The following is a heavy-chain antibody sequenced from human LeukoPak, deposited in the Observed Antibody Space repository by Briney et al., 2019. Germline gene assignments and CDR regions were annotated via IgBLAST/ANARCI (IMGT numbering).Heavy chain of an antibody. CDR2: ISSSGSTI. J-gene: IGHJ3*02. Sequence: GALRLSCAASGFTFSSYEMNWVRQAPGKGLEWVSYISSSGSTIYYADSVKGRLTISRDNAKNSLYLQMNSLRAEDTAVYYCARDPGPLGSSWFDAFDIWGQGTMVTVSS. CDR1: GFTFSSYE. V-gene: IGHV3-48*03. CDR3: ARDPGPLGSSWFDAFDI. D-gene: IGHD6-13*01.